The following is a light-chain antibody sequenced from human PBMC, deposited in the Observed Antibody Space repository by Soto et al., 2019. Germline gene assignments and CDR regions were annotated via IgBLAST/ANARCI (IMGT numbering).Light chain of an antibody. Sequence: IVMTQSPATLSLSPVQRTTLSSKASQSISSDVAWYQQKPGQAPRLLIYAASTTATDIPARFSGSGSGKDFTLTISSLEPEDFAVYYCQQRSNWPLTFGQGTRLEI. J-gene: IGKJ5*01. V-gene: IGKV3-11*01. CDR3: QQRSNWPLT. CDR2: AAS. CDR1: QSISSD.